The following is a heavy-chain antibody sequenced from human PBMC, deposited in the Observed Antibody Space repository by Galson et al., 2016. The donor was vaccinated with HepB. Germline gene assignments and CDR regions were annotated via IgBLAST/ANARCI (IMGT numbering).Heavy chain of an antibody. CDR2: ITSSGGNT. D-gene: IGHD2-15*01. CDR1: GFTFTRHA. J-gene: IGHJ4*02. CDR3: AKDGIMVAANPYHFHY. V-gene: IGHV3-23*01. Sequence: SLRLSCAASGFTFTRHAMTWVRQAPGKGLEWVSSITSSGGNTYYTDSVKGRFTISRDNSQNTLLLQMNSLRAEDTAVYYCAKDGIMVAANPYHFHYWGQGTPVTVSS.